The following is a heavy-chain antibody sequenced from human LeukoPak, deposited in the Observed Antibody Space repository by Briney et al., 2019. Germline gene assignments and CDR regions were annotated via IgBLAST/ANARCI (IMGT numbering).Heavy chain of an antibody. J-gene: IGHJ4*02. CDR3: ARDRYNWNDEGTYYYDSSGYSHFDY. Sequence: ASVKVSCKASGGTFSSYAISWVRQAPGQGLEWMGRIIPILGIANYAQKFQGRVTITADKSTSTAYMELSSLRSEDTVVYYCARDRYNWNDEGTYYYDSSGYSHFDYWGQGTLVTVSS. D-gene: IGHD3-22*01. CDR1: GGTFSSYA. V-gene: IGHV1-69*04. CDR2: IIPILGIA.